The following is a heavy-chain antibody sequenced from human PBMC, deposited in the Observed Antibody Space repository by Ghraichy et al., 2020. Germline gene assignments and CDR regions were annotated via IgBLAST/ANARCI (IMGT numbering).Heavy chain of an antibody. CDR1: GGSFSGYY. CDR2: INHSGST. CDR3: ARGALLLWFGEPLDY. J-gene: IGHJ4*02. D-gene: IGHD3-10*01. Sequence: SETLSLTCAVYGGSFSGYYWSWIRQPPGKGLEWIGEINHSGSTNYNPSLKSRVTISVDTSKNQFSLKLSSVTAADTAVYYCARGALLLWFGEPLDYWGQGTLVTVSS. V-gene: IGHV4-34*01.